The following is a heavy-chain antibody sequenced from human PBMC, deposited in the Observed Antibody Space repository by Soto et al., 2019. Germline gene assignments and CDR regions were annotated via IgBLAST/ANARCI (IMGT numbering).Heavy chain of an antibody. CDR2: TYYRSKWYN. CDR1: GGSVSSNSSA. V-gene: IGHV6-1*01. D-gene: IGHD1-7*01. Sequence: PSQTLSLTCAISGGSVSSNSSAWNCISQSPSRGLEWLGRTYYRSKWYNDYAVSVKSRITINPDTSKNQFSLQLNSVTPEDTAVYYCARDLEGTGTKRYYYGMDVWGQGTTVTVSS. J-gene: IGHJ6*02. CDR3: ARDLEGTGTKRYYYGMDV.